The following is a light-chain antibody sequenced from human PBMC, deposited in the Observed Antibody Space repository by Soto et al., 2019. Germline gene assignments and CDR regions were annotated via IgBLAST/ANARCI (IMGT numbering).Light chain of an antibody. Sequence: QSALTQPASVSGSPGQSITISCTGTSSDVGGYNYFSWYQQHPGKAPKLMLYEVSNRPSWVSNRFSGSKSGNTDPRTISGLQAEHEADYYCSSYTSSSTPYVFGPGTQLTLL. V-gene: IGLV2-14*01. J-gene: IGLJ1*01. CDR2: EVS. CDR1: SSDVGGYNY. CDR3: SSYTSSSTPYV.